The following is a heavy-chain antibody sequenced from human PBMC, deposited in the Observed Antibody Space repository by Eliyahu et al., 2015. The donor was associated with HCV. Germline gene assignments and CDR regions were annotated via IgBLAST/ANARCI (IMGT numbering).Heavy chain of an antibody. D-gene: IGHD5-18*01. J-gene: IGHJ4*02. Sequence: QLQLQESGPGLVKPSETLSLPCTVSGXSIRXXSYYWGRIRQPPGKGLEWXGSIYFRGRXYHNPSLKSRVTISVDTSKNQFSLKLSSVTAADTAVYYCASDPPPGRGYSYGRQRFDYWGQGTLVTVSS. CDR2: IYFRGRX. CDR3: ASDPPPGRGYSYGRQRFDY. V-gene: IGHV4-39*01. CDR1: GXSIRXXSYY.